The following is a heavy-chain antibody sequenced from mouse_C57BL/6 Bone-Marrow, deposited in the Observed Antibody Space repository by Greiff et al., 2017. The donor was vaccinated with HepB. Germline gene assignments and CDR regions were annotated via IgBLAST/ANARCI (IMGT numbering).Heavy chain of an antibody. Sequence: EVKLVESGGGLVKPGGSLKLSCAASGFTFSSYAMSWVRQTPEKRLEWVATISDGGSYTYYPDNVKGRFTISRDKAKSNLYMQMSHLKSEDTAMYYCPGSYWFAYWGQGTPVTVSA. CDR2: ISDGGSYT. D-gene: IGHD1-1*02. CDR1: GFTFSSYA. CDR3: PGSYWFAY. J-gene: IGHJ3*01. V-gene: IGHV5-4*03.